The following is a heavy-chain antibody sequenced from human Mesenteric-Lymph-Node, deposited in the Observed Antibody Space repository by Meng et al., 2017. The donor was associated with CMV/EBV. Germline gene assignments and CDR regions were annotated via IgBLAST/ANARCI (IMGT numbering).Heavy chain of an antibody. CDR2: IYYSGRT. J-gene: IGHJ4*02. Sequence: GSLRLSCTVAGNSISKYYWTWIRQSPGKGLEWIGFIYYSGRTNYTPSLKSRVTISADTSKNQFSLKLTSVTAADTAVYYCATALTNYFDFWGQGALVTVSS. CDR3: ATALTNYFDF. D-gene: IGHD4-11*01. CDR1: GNSISKYY. V-gene: IGHV4-59*13.